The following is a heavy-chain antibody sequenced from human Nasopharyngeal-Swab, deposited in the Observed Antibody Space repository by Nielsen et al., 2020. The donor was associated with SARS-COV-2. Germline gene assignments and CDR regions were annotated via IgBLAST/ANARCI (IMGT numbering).Heavy chain of an antibody. D-gene: IGHD6-6*01. V-gene: IGHV1-8*01. CDR1: GYTFTSYD. CDR3: ARRPGYSSSSQGYYYGMDV. CDR2: MNPNSGNT. Sequence: ASVKVSCKASGYTFTSYDINWVRQATGQGLEWMGWMNPNSGNTGYAQKFQGRVTMTRNTSISTAYMELSSLRSEDTAVYYCARRPGYSSSSQGYYYGMDVWGQGTTVTVSS. J-gene: IGHJ6*02.